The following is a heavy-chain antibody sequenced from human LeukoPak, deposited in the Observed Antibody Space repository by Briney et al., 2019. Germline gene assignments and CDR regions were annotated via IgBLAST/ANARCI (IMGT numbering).Heavy chain of an antibody. V-gene: IGHV5-10-1*01. Sequence: GESLKISCKASGYSFTSYLISWVRQMPGKGLEWMRRIDPSDSYTNYSPSFQGHVTITVDKSISTAYLQWSSLEASDTAIYHCERMWDRAFDKWGLGTMVTVSS. J-gene: IGHJ3*02. CDR1: GYSFTSYL. D-gene: IGHD1-26*01. CDR2: IDPSDSYT. CDR3: ERMWDRAFDK.